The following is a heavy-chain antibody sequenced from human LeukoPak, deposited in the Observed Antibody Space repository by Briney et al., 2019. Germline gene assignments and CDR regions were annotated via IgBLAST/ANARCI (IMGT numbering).Heavy chain of an antibody. CDR3: AKGRLGHGSGMVLDY. V-gene: IGHV3-21*04. CDR1: GFTFSSYS. Sequence: GGSLRLSCAASGFTFSSYSMNWVRQAPGKGPEWVSAISSSSIYIYYADSVKGRFTISRDNAKNSLYLQMNSLRAEDTALYYCAKGRLGHGSGMVLDYWGQGTLVTVSS. CDR2: ISSSSIYI. J-gene: IGHJ4*02. D-gene: IGHD3-10*01.